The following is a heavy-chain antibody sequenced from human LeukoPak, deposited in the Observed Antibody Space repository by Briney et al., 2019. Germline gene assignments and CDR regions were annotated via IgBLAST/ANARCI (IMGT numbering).Heavy chain of an antibody. V-gene: IGHV4-59*01. CDR1: GGPISSYY. CDR2: IYYSGST. CDR3: ARGGLWSSSGLDY. J-gene: IGHJ4*02. Sequence: TASETLSLTCTVSGGPISSYYWSWIRQPPGKGLEGIGYIYYSGSTNYNPSLKSRVTISVDTSKNQFSLKLSSVTAADTAVYYCARGGLWSSSGLDYWGQGTLVTVSS. D-gene: IGHD5-18*01.